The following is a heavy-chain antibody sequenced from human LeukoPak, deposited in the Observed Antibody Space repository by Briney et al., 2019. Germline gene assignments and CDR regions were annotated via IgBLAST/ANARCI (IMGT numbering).Heavy chain of an antibody. CDR1: GFTFSSYG. CDR3: ARDCGITSCSLFDH. CDR2: ILYDGSNK. Sequence: GGSLRLSCAASGFTFSSYGMHWVRQAPGKGLEWVALILYDGSNKYYADSVKGRFTISRDNAKNALYLQMNSLRAEDTAIYYCARDCGITSCSLFDHRGQGILVTVSS. J-gene: IGHJ4*02. D-gene: IGHD2-2*01. V-gene: IGHV3-30*12.